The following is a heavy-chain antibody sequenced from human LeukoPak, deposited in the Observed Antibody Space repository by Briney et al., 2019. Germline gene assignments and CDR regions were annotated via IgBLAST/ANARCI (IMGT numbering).Heavy chain of an antibody. CDR2: ISSSSSYI. V-gene: IGHV3-21*01. Sequence: PGGSLRLSCGASGFTFSSYSMNWVRQAPGKGLEWVSSISSSSSYIYYADSVKGRFTISRDNAKNSLYLQMNSLRAEDTAVYYCARDQNSGSYSRGAFDIWDQGTMVTVSS. D-gene: IGHD1-26*01. CDR1: GFTFSSYS. J-gene: IGHJ3*02. CDR3: ARDQNSGSYSRGAFDI.